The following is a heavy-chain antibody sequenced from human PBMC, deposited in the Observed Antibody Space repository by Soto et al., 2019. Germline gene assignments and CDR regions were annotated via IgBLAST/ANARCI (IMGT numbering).Heavy chain of an antibody. Sequence: SETLSLTCTVSGGSISSGGYYWSWIRQHPGKGLEWIGYIYYSGSTYYNPSHKSRVTISVDTSKNQFSLKLSSVTAADTAVYYCARDRWATKCSGGSCYSHYFDYCGQGTLVTVSS. V-gene: IGHV4-31*03. J-gene: IGHJ4*02. CDR1: GGSISSGGYY. CDR2: IYYSGST. D-gene: IGHD2-15*01. CDR3: ARDRWATKCSGGSCYSHYFDY.